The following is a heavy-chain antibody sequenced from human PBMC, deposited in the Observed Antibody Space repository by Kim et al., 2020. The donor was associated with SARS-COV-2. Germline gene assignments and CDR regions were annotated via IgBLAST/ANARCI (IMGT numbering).Heavy chain of an antibody. CDR2: IYYSGST. V-gene: IGHV4-59*01. Sequence: SETLSLTCTVSGGSISSYYWSWIRQPPGKGLEWIGYIYYSGSTNYNPSLKSRVTISVDTSKNQFSLKLSSVTAADTAVYYCARSRGGLTVTKGDGARLFYYGMDVWGQGTTVTVSS. CDR1: GGSISSYY. D-gene: IGHD4-17*01. J-gene: IGHJ6*02. CDR3: ARSRGGLTVTKGDGARLFYYGMDV.